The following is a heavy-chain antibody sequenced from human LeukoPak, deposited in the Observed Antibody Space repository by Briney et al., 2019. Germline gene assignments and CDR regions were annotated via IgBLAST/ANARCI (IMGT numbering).Heavy chain of an antibody. J-gene: IGHJ4*02. CDR3: ARATRKVVVPAAHLDY. CDR1: GGSFSGYY. D-gene: IGHD2-2*01. CDR2: INHSGST. Sequence: SETLSLTCAVYGGSFSGYYWSWIRQPPGKGLEWIGEINHSGSTNYNPSLKSRVTISVDTSKNQFSLKLSSVTAADTAAYYCARATRKVVVPAAHLDYWGQGTLVTVSS. V-gene: IGHV4-34*01.